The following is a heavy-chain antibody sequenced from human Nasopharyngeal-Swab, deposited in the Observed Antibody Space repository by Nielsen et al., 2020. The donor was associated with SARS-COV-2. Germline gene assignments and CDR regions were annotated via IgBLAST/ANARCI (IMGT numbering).Heavy chain of an antibody. J-gene: IGHJ5*02. D-gene: IGHD5-12*01. CDR1: GFTFRSYW. CDR3: GRDLGGYGGS. CDR2: IDTDGSVT. V-gene: IGHV3-74*01. Sequence: GESLTISCAASGFTFRSYWMHWVRQVPGEGLVWVSRIDTDGSVTNYADSVQGRFTISRDNAKNSLYLQMNSLRAEDTAIYYCGRDLGGYGGSWGQGALVIVSS.